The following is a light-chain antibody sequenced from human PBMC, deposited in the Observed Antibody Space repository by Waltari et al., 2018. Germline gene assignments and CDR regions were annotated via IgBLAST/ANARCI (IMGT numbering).Light chain of an antibody. J-gene: IGKJ2*01. Sequence: DIQMTQSPSTLSASVGDSVTITCRASQSISSWLAWYQQKPGKAPKLLIYKASSLESGVPSRFSGSGSGTEFTLTINSLQPDDFATYYCQQYDSDSSLYTFGQGTKLE. CDR2: KAS. CDR1: QSISSW. V-gene: IGKV1-5*03. CDR3: QQYDSDSSLYT.